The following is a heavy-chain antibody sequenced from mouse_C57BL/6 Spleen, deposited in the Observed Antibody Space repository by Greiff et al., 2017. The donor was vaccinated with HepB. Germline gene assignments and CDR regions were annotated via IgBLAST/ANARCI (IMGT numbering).Heavy chain of an antibody. CDR2: IRSKSSNYAT. J-gene: IGHJ3*01. CDR1: GFTFNTYA. V-gene: IGHV10-3*01. CDR3: VRPIYYDYDEGARFAY. Sequence: EVQWVESGGGLVQPKGSLKLSCAASGFTFNTYAMHWVRQAPGKGLEWVARIRSKSSNYATYYADSVKDRFTISRDDSQSMLYLQMNNLKTEDTAMYYCVRPIYYDYDEGARFAYWGQGTLVTVSA. D-gene: IGHD2-4*01.